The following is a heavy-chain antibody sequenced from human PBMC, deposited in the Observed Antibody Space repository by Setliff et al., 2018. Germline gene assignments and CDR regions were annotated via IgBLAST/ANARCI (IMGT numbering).Heavy chain of an antibody. J-gene: IGHJ3*01. Sequence: SETLSLTCTVSGASITNINYYWGLIRQPPGKGLEWIGSIFYSGRTFYNPSLNSRVTISVDTSKKQFSLKVTSVTAADTAVYYCVRDAGDGYGVDAYAGGGFDFWGQGTMVTVSS. CDR2: IFYSGRT. V-gene: IGHV4-39*07. D-gene: IGHD4-17*01. CDR1: GASITNINYY. CDR3: VRDAGDGYGVDAYAGGGFDF.